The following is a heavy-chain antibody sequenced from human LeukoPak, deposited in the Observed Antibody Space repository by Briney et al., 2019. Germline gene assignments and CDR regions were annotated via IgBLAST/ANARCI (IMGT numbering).Heavy chain of an antibody. V-gene: IGHV4-59*01. CDR1: GGSISSYY. Sequence: SETLSLTCTVSGGSISSYYWSWIRQPPGKGLEWIGYIYYSGSTNYNPSLKSRVTISVDTSKNQFSLKLSSVTAADTAVYYCARQTLGYCSSTSCYSEYFQQWGQGTLVTVSS. J-gene: IGHJ1*01. D-gene: IGHD2-2*02. CDR3: ARQTLGYCSSTSCYSEYFQQ. CDR2: IYYSGST.